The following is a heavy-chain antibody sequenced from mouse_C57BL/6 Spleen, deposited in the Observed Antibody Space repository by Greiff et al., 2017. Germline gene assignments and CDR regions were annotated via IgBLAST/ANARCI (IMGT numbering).Heavy chain of an antibody. J-gene: IGHJ3*01. CDR3: TRSNYDYDGWFAY. CDR2: IDPETGGT. CDR1: GYTFTDYE. V-gene: IGHV1-15*01. D-gene: IGHD2-4*01. Sequence: VQLQESGAELVRPGASVTLSCKASGYTFTDYEMHWVKQTPVHGLEWIGAIDPETGGTAYNQKFKGKAILTADKSSSTAYMELRSLTSEDSAVYYCTRSNYDYDGWFAYWGQGTLVTVSA.